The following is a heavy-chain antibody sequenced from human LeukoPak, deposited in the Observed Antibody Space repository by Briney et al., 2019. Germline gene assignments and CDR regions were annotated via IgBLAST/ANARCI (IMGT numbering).Heavy chain of an antibody. CDR3: AGGYCSGGSCYAPFDY. J-gene: IGHJ4*02. Sequence: SVKVSCKASGGTFSSYAISWVRQAPGQGLEWMGGIIPIFGTANYAQKFQGRVTITADESTSTAYMELSSLRSEDTAVYYCAGGYCSGGSCYAPFDYWGQGTLVTVSS. CDR1: GGTFSSYA. CDR2: IIPIFGTA. D-gene: IGHD2-15*01. V-gene: IGHV1-69*13.